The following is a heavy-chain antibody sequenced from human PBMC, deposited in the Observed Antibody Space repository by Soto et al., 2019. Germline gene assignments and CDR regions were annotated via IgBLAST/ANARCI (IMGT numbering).Heavy chain of an antibody. CDR1: GGSISSGDYY. J-gene: IGHJ6*02. D-gene: IGHD6-13*01. CDR2: IYYSGST. Sequence: SETLSLTXTVSGGSISSGDYYWSWIRQPPGKGLEWIGYIYYSGSTYYNPSPKSRVTISVDTSKNQFSLKLSSVTAADTAVYYCARDRIAAATAIPTNYYYGMDVWGQGTTVTVSS. CDR3: ARDRIAAATAIPTNYYYGMDV. V-gene: IGHV4-30-4*01.